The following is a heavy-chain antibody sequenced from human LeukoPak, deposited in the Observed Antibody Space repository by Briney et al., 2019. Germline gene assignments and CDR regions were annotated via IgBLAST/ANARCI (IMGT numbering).Heavy chain of an antibody. D-gene: IGHD5-18*01. J-gene: IGHJ4*02. CDR3: ASADGVDTPLKY. V-gene: IGHV4-59*01. CDR1: GGSISSYY. Sequence: PSETLSLTCTVSGGSISSYYWSWIRQFPGKGLEWIGYIYDSGSTNYNPSLKSRVTISADTSKNQFSLKLSSVTAADTAVYYCASADGVDTPLKYWGQGTLVTVSS. CDR2: IYDSGST.